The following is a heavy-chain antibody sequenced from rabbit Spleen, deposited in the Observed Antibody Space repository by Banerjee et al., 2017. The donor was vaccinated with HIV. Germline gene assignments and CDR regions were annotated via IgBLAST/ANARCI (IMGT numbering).Heavy chain of an antibody. V-gene: IGHV1S47*01. J-gene: IGHJ4*01. CDR2: INTGSGTT. CDR1: GLDFSNYW. Sequence: QEQLVEYGGDLVQPEGSLTLTCKASGLDFSNYWMCWVRQAPGKGLELIGYINTGSGTTYYASWAKGRFTITRSTSLNTVTLQLNSLTAADTATYFCARDGYSGGGYEFNLWGPGTLVTVS. CDR3: ARDGYSGGGYEFNL. D-gene: IGHD1-1*01.